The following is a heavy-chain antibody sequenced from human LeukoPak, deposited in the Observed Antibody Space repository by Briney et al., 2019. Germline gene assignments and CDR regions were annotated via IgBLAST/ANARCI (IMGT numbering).Heavy chain of an antibody. Sequence: SVKVSCKASGGTFSSYAISWVRQAPGQGLEWMGGIIPIFGTANYAQKFQGRVTITADESTSTAYMELSSLRSEDMAVYYCARGPRGYYYYGMDVWGQGTTVTVSS. CDR2: IIPIFGTA. J-gene: IGHJ6*02. CDR3: ARGPRGYYYYGMDV. CDR1: GGTFSSYA. V-gene: IGHV1-69*13.